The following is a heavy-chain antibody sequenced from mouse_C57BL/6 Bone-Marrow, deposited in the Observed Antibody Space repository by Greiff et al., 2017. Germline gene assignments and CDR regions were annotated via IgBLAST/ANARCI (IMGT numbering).Heavy chain of an antibody. J-gene: IGHJ1*03. D-gene: IGHD2-4*01. V-gene: IGHV14-3*01. CDR1: GFYIKNTY. CDR3: ALDDYDEQYFDV. CDR2: IDPANGNT. Sequence: VQLKQSVAELVRPGASVKLSCTASGFYIKNTYMHWVKQRPEQGLEWIGRIDPANGNTKYAPKFQGKATITAVTSTNTAYLQLSSVTSEDTAIYYCALDDYDEQYFDVWGTGTTVTVSS.